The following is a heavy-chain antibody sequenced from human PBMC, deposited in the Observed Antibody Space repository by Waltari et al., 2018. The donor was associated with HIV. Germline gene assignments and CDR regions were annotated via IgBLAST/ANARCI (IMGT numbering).Heavy chain of an antibody. CDR2: IYSGGST. D-gene: IGHD2-21*02. CDR3: ASIAYCGGDCYPRGMDV. J-gene: IGHJ6*02. V-gene: IGHV3-66*01. Sequence: EVQLVGSGGGLVQPGGSLSLSCAASGFTVSGRYPSLVRQAPGKGLEWVSVIYSGGSTYYADSVKGRFTISRDNSKNTLYLQMNSLRAEDTAVYYCASIAYCGGDCYPRGMDVWGQGTTVTVSS. CDR1: GFTVSGRY.